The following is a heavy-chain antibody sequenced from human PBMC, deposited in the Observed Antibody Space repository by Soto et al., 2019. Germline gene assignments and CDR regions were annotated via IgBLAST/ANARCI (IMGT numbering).Heavy chain of an antibody. V-gene: IGHV4-31*03. Sequence: SETLSLTCTVSGGSISSGGYYWSWIRQHPGKGLEWIGYIYYSGSTYYNPSLKSRVTISVDTSKNQFSLKLSSVTAADTAVYYCARGPYDILTGYSNAFDYWGQGTLVTVSS. D-gene: IGHD3-9*01. CDR2: IYYSGST. J-gene: IGHJ4*02. CDR1: GGSISSGGYY. CDR3: ARGPYDILTGYSNAFDY.